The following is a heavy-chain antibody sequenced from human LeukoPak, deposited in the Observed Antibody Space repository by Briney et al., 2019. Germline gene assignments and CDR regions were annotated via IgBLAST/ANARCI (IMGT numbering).Heavy chain of an antibody. V-gene: IGHV3-7*01. CDR2: INEDGSEK. CDR1: GFTFSSYA. J-gene: IGHJ4*02. D-gene: IGHD3-22*01. CDR3: ARGGYYSAWAEDY. Sequence: GGSLRLSCAASGFTFSSYAMSWVRQAPGRGLEWVANINEDGSEKYYVDSVKGRFTISRDNGKNSLYLQINSLRAEDTAVFYCARGGYYSAWAEDYWGQGTLVTVSS.